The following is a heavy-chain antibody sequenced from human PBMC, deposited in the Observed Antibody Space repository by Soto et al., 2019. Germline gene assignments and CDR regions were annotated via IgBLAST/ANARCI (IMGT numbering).Heavy chain of an antibody. CDR3: ARGPRAPPPHDYGMDV. CDR1: GFTFSSYV. J-gene: IGHJ6*02. Sequence: GGSLRLSCAASGFTFSSYVMSWVRQAPGKGLEWVSGIRGSGGDTFYADSVKGRFTISRDNSKNTLYLQMNSLRAEDTAVYYCARGPRAPPPHDYGMDVWGQGTTVTVSS. CDR2: IRGSGGDT. V-gene: IGHV3-23*01.